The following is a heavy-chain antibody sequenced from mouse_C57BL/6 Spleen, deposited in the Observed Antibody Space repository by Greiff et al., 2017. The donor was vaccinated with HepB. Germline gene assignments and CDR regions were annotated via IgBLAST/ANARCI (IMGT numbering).Heavy chain of an antibody. CDR3: ARQGLGYYSNYDYFDY. CDR2: ISGGGGNT. D-gene: IGHD2-5*01. J-gene: IGHJ2*01. CDR1: GFTFSSYT. V-gene: IGHV5-9*01. Sequence: EVQVVESGGGLVKPGGSLKLSCAASGFTFSSYTMSWVRQTPEKRLEWVATISGGGGNTYYPDSVKGRFTISRDNAKNTLYLQMSSLRSEDTALYYCARQGLGYYSNYDYFDYWGQGTTLTVSS.